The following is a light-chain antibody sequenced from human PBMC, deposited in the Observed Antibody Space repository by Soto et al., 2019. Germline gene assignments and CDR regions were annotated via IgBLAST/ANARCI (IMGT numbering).Light chain of an antibody. CDR1: QGSGTN. V-gene: IGKV1-9*01. Sequence: DIQLTQSPSFLSASIGDRVTIACRASQGSGTNLAWYQQGPGRAPKLLISGASTLQSGVPSRFSGSGSGTEFTLTISSLQPEDFATYYCQQLYNYPITFGQGTRLEIK. CDR2: GAS. J-gene: IGKJ5*01. CDR3: QQLYNYPIT.